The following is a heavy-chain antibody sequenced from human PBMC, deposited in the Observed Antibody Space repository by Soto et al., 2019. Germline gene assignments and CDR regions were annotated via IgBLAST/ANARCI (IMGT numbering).Heavy chain of an antibody. CDR2: IYHSGST. CDR1: GGSISSGGYS. D-gene: IGHD2-21*02. J-gene: IGHJ5*02. CDR3: ARARDRRSNWFDP. Sequence: TLSLTCAVSGGSISSGGYSWSWIRQPPGKGLEWIGYIYHSGSTYYNPSLKSRVTISVDRSKNQFSLKLSSVTAADTAVYYCARARDRRSNWFDPWGQGTLVTVSS. V-gene: IGHV4-30-2*01.